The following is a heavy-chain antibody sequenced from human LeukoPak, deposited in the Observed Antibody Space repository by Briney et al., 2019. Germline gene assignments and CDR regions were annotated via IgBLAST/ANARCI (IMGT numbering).Heavy chain of an antibody. V-gene: IGHV4-38-2*01. CDR2: IDHSGSY. CDR1: GSPINSGYY. D-gene: IGHD3-22*01. CDR3: TRGVSDCSGSYYYGGFYYFES. Sequence: SETLSLTCGVSGSPINSGYYLGWIRQSPGKGMEWIGSIDHSGSYYPAPSLKSRITISLDSSKKNSFLEVSSVTAADTAVYYCTRGVSDCSGSYYYGGFYYFESWGRGILVSVSS. J-gene: IGHJ4*02.